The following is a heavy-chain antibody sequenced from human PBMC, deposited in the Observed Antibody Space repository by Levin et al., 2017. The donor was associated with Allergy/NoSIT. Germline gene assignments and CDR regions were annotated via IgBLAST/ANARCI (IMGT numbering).Heavy chain of an antibody. D-gene: IGHD3-10*01. J-gene: IGHJ4*02. CDR2: IYPGDSDT. Sequence: KFGESLKISCKGSGYSFTNYWIGWVRQMPGKGLEWMGIIYPGDSDTKYSPSFQGQVTISADKSISTAYLQWSSLKASDTAMYYCASPGWGEQSSGRYFGYFDYWGQGTLVTVSS. CDR1: GYSFTNYW. V-gene: IGHV5-51*01. CDR3: ASPGWGEQSSGRYFGYFDY.